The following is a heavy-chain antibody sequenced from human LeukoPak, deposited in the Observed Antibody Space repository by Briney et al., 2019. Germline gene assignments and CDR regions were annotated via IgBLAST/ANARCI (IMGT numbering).Heavy chain of an antibody. CDR3: AKEMISGSYFPLSDAFDI. V-gene: IGHV3-9*01. CDR2: ISWNSGSI. D-gene: IGHD1-26*01. J-gene: IGHJ3*02. Sequence: GGSLRLSCAASGFTFDDYAMHWVRQAPGKGLEWVSGISWNSGSIGYADSVKGRFTISRDNAKNSLYLQMNSLRAEDTALYYCAKEMISGSYFPLSDAFDIWGQGTMVTVSS. CDR1: GFTFDDYA.